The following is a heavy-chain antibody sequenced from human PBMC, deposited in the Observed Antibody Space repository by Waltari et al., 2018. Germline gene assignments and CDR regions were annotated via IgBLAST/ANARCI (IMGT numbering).Heavy chain of an antibody. CDR1: GYPFSDYY. V-gene: IGHV1-2*02. CDR3: ARDLFPNFWSGYGFDI. CDR2: INPKSGAT. Sequence: QVHLVQSGAAVKKPGASVGVSCKTSGYPFSDYYIYWVRQAPGQGLEWMGWINPKSGATNPAQKFQGRVTLTRDTSTSTVYMELRGLTSDDTAIFYCARDLFPNFWSGYGFDIWGQGTKVTVSS. D-gene: IGHD3-3*01. J-gene: IGHJ3*02.